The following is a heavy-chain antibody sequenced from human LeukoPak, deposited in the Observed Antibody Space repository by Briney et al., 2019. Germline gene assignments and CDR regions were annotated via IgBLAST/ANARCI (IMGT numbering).Heavy chain of an antibody. V-gene: IGHV3-30*18. CDR1: GFTFSSYG. Sequence: PGGSLRLSCAASGFTFSSYGMHWVRQAPGKGLEWVAVISYDGSNKYYADSVKGRFTISRDNSKNTLYLQMNSLRAEDTAVYYCAKARFDPWGRGTLVTVSS. CDR3: AKARFDP. J-gene: IGHJ5*02. CDR2: ISYDGSNK.